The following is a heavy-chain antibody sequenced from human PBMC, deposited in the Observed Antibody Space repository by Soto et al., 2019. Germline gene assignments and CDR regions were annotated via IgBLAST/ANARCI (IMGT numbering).Heavy chain of an antibody. CDR1: GGSFSGYY. CDR3: ARGRSSSWYYYYGMVV. J-gene: IGHJ6*02. V-gene: IGHV4-34*01. CDR2: INHSGST. Sequence: SETLSLTCAVYGGSFSGYYWSWIRQPPGKGLEWIGEINHSGSTNYNPSLKSRVTISVDTSKNQFSLKLSSVTAADTAVYYCARGRSSSWYYYYGMVVWGQGTTVTVSS. D-gene: IGHD6-13*01.